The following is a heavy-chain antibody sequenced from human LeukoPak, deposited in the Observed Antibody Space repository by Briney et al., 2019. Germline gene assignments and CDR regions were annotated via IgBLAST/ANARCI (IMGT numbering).Heavy chain of an antibody. D-gene: IGHD3/OR15-3a*01. CDR2: IYYSGST. J-gene: IGHJ4*02. CDR1: GGSISSYY. CDR3: ARSHSVWTSFDY. Sequence: PSETLSLTCTVSGGSISSYYWSWIRQPPGKGLEWIGYIYYSGSTNYNPSLKSRVTISVDTSKNQFSLKLSSVTTADTAVYYCARSHSVWTSFDYWGQGTLVTVSS. V-gene: IGHV4-59*01.